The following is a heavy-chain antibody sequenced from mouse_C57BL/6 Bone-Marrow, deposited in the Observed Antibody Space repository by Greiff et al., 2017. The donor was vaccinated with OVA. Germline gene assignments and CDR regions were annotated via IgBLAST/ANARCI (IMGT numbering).Heavy chain of an antibody. J-gene: IGHJ3*01. Sequence: EVQLQQSGPVLVKPGASVKMSCKASGYTFTDYYMNWVKQSHGKSLEWIGVINPYNGGTSYNQKFKGKATLTVDKSSSTAYMELNSLTSEDSAVYYCSLYYGYDGRFAYWGQGTLVTVSA. D-gene: IGHD2-2*01. CDR2: INPYNGGT. CDR3: SLYYGYDGRFAY. CDR1: GYTFTDYY. V-gene: IGHV1-19*01.